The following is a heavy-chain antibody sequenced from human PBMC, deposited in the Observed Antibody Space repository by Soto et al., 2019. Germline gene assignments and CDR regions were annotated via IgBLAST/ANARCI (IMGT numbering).Heavy chain of an antibody. CDR3: APAYAGTITPKDAFDV. Sequence: QITLKESGPTLVKPTQTLTLTCSFSGFAFSADGVGVGGIRQPPVKTLEWLVLIYWADDTRYSPSLKSRLTISKDNNKNHVDLNMTNMDPLDTATYYFAPAYAGTITPKDAFDVWGQGTVVTVSS. V-gene: IGHV2-5*02. J-gene: IGHJ3*01. CDR2: IYWADDT. CDR1: GFAFSADGVG. D-gene: IGHD2-21*01.